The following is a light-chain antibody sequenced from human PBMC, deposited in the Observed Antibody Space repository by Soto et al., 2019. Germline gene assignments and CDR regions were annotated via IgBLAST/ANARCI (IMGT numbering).Light chain of an antibody. CDR1: QSISSY. CDR2: AAS. Sequence: DRVTITCRASQSISSYLNWYQQKPGKAPKLLIYAASSLQSGVPSRFSGSGSGTDFTLTISSLQPEDFATYYCQQSYSTPFTFGPGTKVDIK. J-gene: IGKJ3*01. CDR3: QQSYSTPFT. V-gene: IGKV1-39*01.